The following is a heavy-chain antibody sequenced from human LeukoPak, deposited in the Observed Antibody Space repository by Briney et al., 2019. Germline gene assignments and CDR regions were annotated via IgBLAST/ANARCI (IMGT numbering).Heavy chain of an antibody. Sequence: ASVNVSCKACGYSFTRYHMHWVRQAAGQGGEGMGMINPTGGSTSYAQKVRGRVTMTRDTSSSTVYMELSSLRSEDTAVYYCASGVASYYDSSDYTFDYWGQGTLVTVSS. J-gene: IGHJ4*02. CDR3: ASGVASYYDSSDYTFDY. CDR2: INPTGGST. CDR1: GYSFTRYH. V-gene: IGHV1-46*01. D-gene: IGHD3-22*01.